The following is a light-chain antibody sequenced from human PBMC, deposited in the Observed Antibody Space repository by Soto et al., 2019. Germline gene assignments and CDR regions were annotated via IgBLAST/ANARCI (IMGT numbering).Light chain of an antibody. Sequence: QLTQSPSSLSASVGDRVTVTCQASQDIKIYLNWYQQKPGKAPKLLIYDASNLETGVPSRFSGSGSGTDFTFTISSLQAEDIATYYCQQFSYLPITFGQGTRLEI. CDR1: QDIKIY. J-gene: IGKJ5*01. V-gene: IGKV1-33*01. CDR3: QQFSYLPIT. CDR2: DAS.